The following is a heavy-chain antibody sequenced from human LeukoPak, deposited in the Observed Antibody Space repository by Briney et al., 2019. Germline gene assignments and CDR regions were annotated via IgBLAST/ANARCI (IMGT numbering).Heavy chain of an antibody. CDR3: ARGGNYYLDY. V-gene: IGHV3-74*01. Sequence: GGSLRLSCAVSGFTFSSAWMHWVRQAPGKGLEWVSRMNSGGTTINYADSVKGRFTISRDNAKNTLYLQMHSLTAEDTAVYFCARGGNYYLDYWGQGTLATVSS. J-gene: IGHJ4*02. CDR1: GFTFSSAW. CDR2: MNSGGTTI.